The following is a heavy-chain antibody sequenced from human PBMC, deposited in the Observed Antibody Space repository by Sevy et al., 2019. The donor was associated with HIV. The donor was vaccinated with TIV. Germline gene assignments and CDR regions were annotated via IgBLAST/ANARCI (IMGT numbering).Heavy chain of an antibody. CDR2: IWYDGSNK. CDR3: ARDREWADGGYYYGMDV. V-gene: IGHV3-33*01. CDR1: GFTFSSYG. J-gene: IGHJ6*02. D-gene: IGHD3-16*01. Sequence: GGSLRLSCAASGFTFSSYGMHWFRQAPGKGLEWVAVIWYDGSNKYYADSVKGRFTISRDNSKNTLYLQMNSLRAEDTAVYYCARDREWADGGYYYGMDVWGQGTTVTVSS.